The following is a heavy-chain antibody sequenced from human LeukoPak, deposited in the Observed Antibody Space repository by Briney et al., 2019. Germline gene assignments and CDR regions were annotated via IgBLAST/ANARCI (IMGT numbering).Heavy chain of an antibody. CDR1: GVSISSGYY. CDR2: VYYTVIS. V-gene: IGHV4-38-2*01. CDR3: ARSGTNGTDHWFDP. J-gene: IGHJ5*02. D-gene: IGHD1-1*01. Sequence: SETLSLTCGVSGVSISSGYYWAWIRQPPGKGLEWIGSVYYTVISYYGPSLNSRVTISLDTSKNQLSLKLTSVTAADTAVYYGARSGTNGTDHWFDPWGQGTLVTVSS.